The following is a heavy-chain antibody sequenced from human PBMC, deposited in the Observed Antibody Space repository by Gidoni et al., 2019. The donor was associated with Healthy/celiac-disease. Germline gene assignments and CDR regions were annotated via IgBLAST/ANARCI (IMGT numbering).Heavy chain of an antibody. V-gene: IGHV4-4*07. CDR2: IYISGST. Sequence: QVQLQASGPGLVQPSETLSLTRPVSGCSISSYYCSWIRQPAGKGLEWIGRIYISGSTNYNPSLKSRVTMSVDTSKNQFSLKLSSVTAADTAVYYCAREAGIAVAGLDYWGQGTLVTVSS. D-gene: IGHD6-19*01. CDR3: AREAGIAVAGLDY. CDR1: GCSISSYY. J-gene: IGHJ4*02.